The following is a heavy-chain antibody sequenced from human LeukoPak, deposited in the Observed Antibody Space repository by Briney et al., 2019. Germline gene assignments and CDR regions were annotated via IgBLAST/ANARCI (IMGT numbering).Heavy chain of an antibody. CDR2: IYYSGST. J-gene: IGHJ4*02. D-gene: IGHD6-19*01. Sequence: SETLSLTCTVSGGSISSSSYYWGWIRQPPGKGLEWIGSIYYSGSTYYNPSLKSRVTISVDTSKNQFSLKLSSVTAADTAVYYCARLGSGWSFDYWGQGTLATVSS. V-gene: IGHV4-39*01. CDR3: ARLGSGWSFDY. CDR1: GGSISSSSYY.